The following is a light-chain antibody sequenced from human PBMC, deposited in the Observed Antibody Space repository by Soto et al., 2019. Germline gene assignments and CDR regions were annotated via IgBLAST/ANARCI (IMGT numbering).Light chain of an antibody. CDR2: EVT. V-gene: IGLV2-18*02. CDR1: SSDVGNYNR. Sequence: QSALTQPPSVSGSPGQSVTISCTGTSSDVGNYNRVSWYHQTPDTAPKLMIYEVTNRPSGVPERFSGSKSGNTASLTISGLQPEGEAEYYCSSFTSSNPVVFGVGTKLTVL. J-gene: IGLJ2*01. CDR3: SSFTSSNPVV.